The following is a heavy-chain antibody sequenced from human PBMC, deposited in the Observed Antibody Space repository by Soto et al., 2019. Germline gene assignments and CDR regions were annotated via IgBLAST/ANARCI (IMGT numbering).Heavy chain of an antibody. Sequence: EVQLVESGGGLVKPGESLRLSCAASGFSFNIAWMSWVRQAPGKGLEWVGRIKSKDAGTETQFAAPVRGRFSISRDDTNNTVSLQMNTLKTEDTAVYYCVTRDVYKPNRYFDFWGRGILVTVSS. CDR3: VTRDVYKPNRYFDF. V-gene: IGHV3-15*01. D-gene: IGHD1-1*01. CDR2: IKSKDAGTET. CDR1: GFSFNIAW. J-gene: IGHJ2*01.